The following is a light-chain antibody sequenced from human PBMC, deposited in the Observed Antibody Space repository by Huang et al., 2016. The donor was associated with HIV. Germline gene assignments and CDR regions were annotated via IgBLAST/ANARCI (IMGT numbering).Light chain of an antibody. Sequence: EIVLTQSPATLSLSPGKRATLTCGASKSVRNNYLAWYQQKPGLAPRRLIYEAHIRATGIPDRFSGSGSETDFTLTISRLEPEDFAMYYCQQYSTSSYTFGQGTKVDI. CDR3: QQYSTSSYT. CDR2: EAH. J-gene: IGKJ2*01. CDR1: KSVRNNY. V-gene: IGKV3D-20*01.